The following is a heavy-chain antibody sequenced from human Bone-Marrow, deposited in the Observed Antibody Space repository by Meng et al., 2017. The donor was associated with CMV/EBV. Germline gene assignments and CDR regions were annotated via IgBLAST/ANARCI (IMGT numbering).Heavy chain of an antibody. J-gene: IGHJ6*02. Sequence: GESLKISCAASGFTFSSHWMTWVRQAPGKGLEWVANINQDGSQKNYVDSVKGRLTISRDNAKNSLFLQMNSLRAEDTAVYYCARVAAAGRGMDVWGQGTTVTVSS. V-gene: IGHV3-7*04. D-gene: IGHD6-13*01. CDR2: INQDGSQK. CDR1: GFTFSSHW. CDR3: ARVAAAGRGMDV.